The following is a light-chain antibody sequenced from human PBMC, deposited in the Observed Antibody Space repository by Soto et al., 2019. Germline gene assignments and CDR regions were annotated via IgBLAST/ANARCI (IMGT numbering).Light chain of an antibody. CDR2: GAF. CDR1: QSVSSSH. Sequence: EIVLTQSPGTLSLSPGERATLSCRASQSVSSSHLAWYQQKPGQTPRLLIYGAFSRATGIPDRVSGSGSGTDFTLTISRLEPEDFAVYYCQQYGSSPWTFGQGTTVEIK. V-gene: IGKV3-20*01. CDR3: QQYGSSPWT. J-gene: IGKJ1*01.